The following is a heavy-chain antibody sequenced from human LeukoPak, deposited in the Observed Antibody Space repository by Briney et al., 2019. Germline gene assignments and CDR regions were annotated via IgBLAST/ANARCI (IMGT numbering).Heavy chain of an antibody. CDR3: ARDDGNYYDSSDYFDY. V-gene: IGHV3-53*01. J-gene: IGHJ4*02. CDR1: GFTVSSNY. CDR2: IYSGGST. Sequence: GGSLRLSCAASGFTVSSNYMSWVRQAPGKGLEWVAVIYSGGSTYYADSVKGRFTISRDNSKNTLYLQMNSLRAEDTAVYYCARDDGNYYDSSDYFDYWGQGTLVTVSS. D-gene: IGHD3-22*01.